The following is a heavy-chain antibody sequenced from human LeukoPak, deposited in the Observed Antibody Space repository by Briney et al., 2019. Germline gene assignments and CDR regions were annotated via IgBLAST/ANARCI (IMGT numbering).Heavy chain of an antibody. D-gene: IGHD5-12*01. Sequence: SVKVSYKAFGATLNIGHAFIWARQAPGQGLQWMGRIIPFLGEVNYAQNFQGRVSFTADKSTATMYMEMKSLRLDDTAIYYCSPCGHAYDWFGPWGQGTLVTVSS. J-gene: IGHJ5*02. CDR3: SPCGHAYDWFGP. CDR1: GATLNIGHA. V-gene: IGHV1-69*04. CDR2: IIPFLGEV.